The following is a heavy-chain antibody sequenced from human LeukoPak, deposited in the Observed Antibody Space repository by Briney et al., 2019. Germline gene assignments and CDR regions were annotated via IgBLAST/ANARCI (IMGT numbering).Heavy chain of an antibody. CDR2: ISSSGSTI. J-gene: IGHJ3*02. D-gene: IGHD3-3*01. CDR3: ARGSGDFWSGYEVDAFDI. V-gene: IGHV3-11*01. Sequence: GGSLRLSCAASAFTFSDYYISWIRQAPGKGLEWVSYISSSGSTIYYADSVKGRFTISRDNAKNSLYLQMNSLRAEDTAVYYCARGSGDFWSGYEVDAFDIWGQGTMVTVSS. CDR1: AFTFSDYY.